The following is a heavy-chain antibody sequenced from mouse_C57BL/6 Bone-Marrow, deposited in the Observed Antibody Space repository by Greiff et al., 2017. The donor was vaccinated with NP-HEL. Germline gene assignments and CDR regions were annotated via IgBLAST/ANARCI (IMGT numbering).Heavy chain of an antibody. CDR2: ISYSGST. J-gene: IGHJ2*01. Sequence: EVQLQESGPGLAKPSQSLSLTCSVTGYSITSDYWNWIRKFPGNKLEYMGYISYSGSTYYNPSIKSRISITRDTSTNQYYLQLNSVTTADTATYYCARCRGGYYQGYYFDYWGQGTTLTVSS. CDR1: GYSITSDY. CDR3: ARCRGGYYQGYYFDY. D-gene: IGHD2-3*01. V-gene: IGHV3-8*01.